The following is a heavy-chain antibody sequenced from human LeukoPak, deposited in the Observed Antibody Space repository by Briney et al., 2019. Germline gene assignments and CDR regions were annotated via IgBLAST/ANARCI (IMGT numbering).Heavy chain of an antibody. CDR2: ITSGSTTI. V-gene: IGHV3-11*01. CDR3: ARGAIAVSAFDI. Sequence: GGSLRLSCAASGFAFSDYYMSWIRQAPGKGLEWVSSITSGSTTIYYADSVKGRFTISRDNAKNSLYLQMYSLRAEDTAVYYCARGAIAVSAFDIWGQGTMVSVSS. J-gene: IGHJ3*02. CDR1: GFAFSDYY. D-gene: IGHD6-19*01.